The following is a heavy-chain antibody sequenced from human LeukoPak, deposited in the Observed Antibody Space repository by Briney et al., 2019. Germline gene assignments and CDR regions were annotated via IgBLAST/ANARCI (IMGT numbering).Heavy chain of an antibody. CDR3: ARHVPIGGSYTVDY. V-gene: IGHV4-39*01. J-gene: IGHJ4*02. CDR2: IYYSGST. Sequence: SETLSLTCTVSGGSISSSSYYWGWIRQPPGKGLEWIGSIYYSGSTYYNPSLKSRVTISVDTSKNQFSLKLSSVTAADTAVYYCARHVPIGGSYTVDYWGQGTLVTVSS. CDR1: GGSISSSSYY. D-gene: IGHD1-26*01.